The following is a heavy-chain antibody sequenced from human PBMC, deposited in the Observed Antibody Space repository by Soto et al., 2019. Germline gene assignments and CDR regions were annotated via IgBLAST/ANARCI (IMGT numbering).Heavy chain of an antibody. J-gene: IGHJ6*02. CDR2: ISGSGGST. V-gene: IGHV3-23*01. D-gene: IGHD3-10*01. CDR3: AKHYYGSGSYYTALHYYYGMDV. Sequence: EVQLLESGGGLVQPGGSLRLSCAASGFTFSSYAMSWVRQAPGKGLEWVSAISGSGGSTYYAGSVKGRYTITRDNSKNTQYLQMNCLRAEDTAVYYCAKHYYGSGSYYTALHYYYGMDVWGQGTTVTVSS. CDR1: GFTFSSYA.